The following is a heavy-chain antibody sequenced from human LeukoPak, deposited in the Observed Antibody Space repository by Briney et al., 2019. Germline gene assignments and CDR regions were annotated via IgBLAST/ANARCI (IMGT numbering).Heavy chain of an antibody. Sequence: GRSLRLSRAASGFTFSSYGMHWVRQAPGKGLEWVAVIWYDGSNKYYADSVKGRFTISRDNSKNTLYLQMNSLRAEDTAVYYCARELGIAVAGFDYWGQGTLVTVSS. CDR2: IWYDGSNK. CDR1: GFTFSSYG. CDR3: ARELGIAVAGFDY. D-gene: IGHD6-19*01. V-gene: IGHV3-33*01. J-gene: IGHJ4*02.